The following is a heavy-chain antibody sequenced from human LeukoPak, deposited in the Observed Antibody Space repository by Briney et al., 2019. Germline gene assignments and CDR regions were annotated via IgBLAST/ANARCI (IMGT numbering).Heavy chain of an antibody. CDR3: ARSPVLDAFDI. CDR1: GFTFSDYY. J-gene: IGHJ3*02. D-gene: IGHD6-6*01. Sequence: PGGSLRLSCAASGFTFSDYYMSWIRQAPGKGLEWLSYISKNGKTIYYADSVKGRFTISRDNARKSVYLQMNSLRAEDTAVYYCARSPVLDAFDIWGQGTMVTVSS. V-gene: IGHV3-11*01. CDR2: ISKNGKTI.